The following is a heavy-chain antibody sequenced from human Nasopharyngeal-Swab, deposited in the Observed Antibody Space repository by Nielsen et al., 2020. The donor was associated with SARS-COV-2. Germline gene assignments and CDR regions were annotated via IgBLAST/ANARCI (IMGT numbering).Heavy chain of an antibody. CDR3: ARDGVGATPFDY. D-gene: IGHD1-26*01. Sequence: GGSLRLSCAASGFTFSSYSRNWVRQAPGKGLEWVSSISSSSSYIYYADSVKGRFTISRDNAKNSLYLQMNSLRAEDTAVYYCARDGVGATPFDYWGQGTLVTVSS. J-gene: IGHJ4*02. CDR1: GFTFSSYS. V-gene: IGHV3-21*01. CDR2: ISSSSSYI.